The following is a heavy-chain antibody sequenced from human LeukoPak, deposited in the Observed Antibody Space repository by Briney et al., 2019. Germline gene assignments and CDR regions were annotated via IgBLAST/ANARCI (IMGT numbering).Heavy chain of an antibody. D-gene: IGHD3-10*01. CDR3: ARSRHYYGYNIYYYYMDV. CDR2: IIPIFGTA. Sequence: SVKVPCKASGGTFSSYAISWVRQAPGQGLEWMGGIIPIFGTANYAQKFQGRVTITADESTSTAYMELSSLRSEDTAVYYCARSRHYYGYNIYYYYMDVWGKGTTVTISS. CDR1: GGTFSSYA. J-gene: IGHJ6*03. V-gene: IGHV1-69*13.